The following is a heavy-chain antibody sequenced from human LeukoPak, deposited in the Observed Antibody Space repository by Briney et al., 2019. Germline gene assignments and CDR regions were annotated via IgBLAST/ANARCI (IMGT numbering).Heavy chain of an antibody. CDR3: ARNSGSYNWFDP. D-gene: IGHD1-26*01. CDR2: IYYSGST. CDR1: GGSISSSSYY. J-gene: IGHJ5*02. V-gene: IGHV4-30-4*08. Sequence: PSETLSLTCTVSGGSISSSSYYWGWIRQPPGKGLEWIGYIYYSGSTYYNPSLKSRVTISVDTSKNQFSLKLSSVTAADTAVYYCARNSGSYNWFDPWGQGTLVTVSS.